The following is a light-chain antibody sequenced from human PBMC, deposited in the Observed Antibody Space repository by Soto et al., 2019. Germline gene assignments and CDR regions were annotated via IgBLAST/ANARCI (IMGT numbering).Light chain of an antibody. V-gene: IGLV2-14*01. J-gene: IGLJ1*01. Sequence: QSALTQPASLSGSPGQSITISCTATSGGVGDFDYVSWYQQHPGEAPKLIIYEVSHRPSGVSDRFSGSKSGDTASLTISGLQADDEASYYCHSHTNTNSPVFGTGTKVTLL. CDR2: EVS. CDR3: HSHTNTNSPV. CDR1: SGGVGDFDY.